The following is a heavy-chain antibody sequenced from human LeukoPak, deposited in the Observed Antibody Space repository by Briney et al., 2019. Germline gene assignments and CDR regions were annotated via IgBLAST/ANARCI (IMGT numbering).Heavy chain of an antibody. CDR1: GFTFNEYN. CDR2: ILSGSGNI. Sequence: PGGSLRLSCATSGFTFNEYNMNWVRQAPGKGLEWVSSILSGSGNIYYADSVKGRFTISRDNAENSLHLQMNSLRADDTAVYYCARDRWELPHYYYGLDVWGQGTTVTVSS. D-gene: IGHD1-26*01. CDR3: ARDRWELPHYYYGLDV. V-gene: IGHV3-21*01. J-gene: IGHJ6*02.